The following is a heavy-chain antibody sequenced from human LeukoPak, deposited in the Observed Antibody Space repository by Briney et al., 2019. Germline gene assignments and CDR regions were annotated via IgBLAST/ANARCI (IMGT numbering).Heavy chain of an antibody. Sequence: SETLSLTCTVSGGSISSGDYYWSWIRQPPGKGLEWIGYIYYSGSTYYNPSLKRRVTISVDTSKNQFSLKLSSVTAADTAVYYCARVLELIYNWFDPWGQGTLVTVSS. J-gene: IGHJ5*02. CDR1: GGSISSGDYY. V-gene: IGHV4-30-4*08. CDR3: ARVLELIYNWFDP. D-gene: IGHD1-7*01. CDR2: IYYSGST.